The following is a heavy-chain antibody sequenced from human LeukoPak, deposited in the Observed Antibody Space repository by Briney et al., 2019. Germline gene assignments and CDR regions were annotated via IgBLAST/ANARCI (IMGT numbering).Heavy chain of an antibody. CDR2: TRYDGSNK. CDR1: GFTFSS. CDR3: AKAGGFRYSYGY. V-gene: IGHV3-30*02. Sequence: GGSLRLSCAASGFTFSSMHWVRQAPGKGLEWVAFTRYDGSNKYYADSVKGRFTISRDNSKNTLYLQMNSLRAEDTAVYYCAKAGGFRYSYGYWGQGTLVTVSS. J-gene: IGHJ4*02. D-gene: IGHD5-18*01.